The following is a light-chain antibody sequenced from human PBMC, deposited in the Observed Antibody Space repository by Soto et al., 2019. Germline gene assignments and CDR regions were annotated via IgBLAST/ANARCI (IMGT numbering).Light chain of an antibody. Sequence: DIQMTQSPSTLSASIGDRVTITCRASESVRSWLAWYQQKPGKAPKFLIYKASSLESGVPSRFSGSASGTEFTLTISGLQPDDFATYYCQQYNTYPWTLGQGTKVDLK. CDR1: ESVRSW. CDR2: KAS. J-gene: IGKJ1*01. V-gene: IGKV1-5*03. CDR3: QQYNTYPWT.